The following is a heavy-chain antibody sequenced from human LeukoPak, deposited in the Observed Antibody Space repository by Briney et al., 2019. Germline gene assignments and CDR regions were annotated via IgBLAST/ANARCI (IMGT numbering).Heavy chain of an antibody. D-gene: IGHD3-3*01. CDR1: GFTFSSYA. CDR2: VSGSGGST. CDR3: AKPDTYYDFWSGYYTGDWFDP. J-gene: IGHJ5*02. Sequence: PGGSLRLSCAASGFTFSSYAMSWVRQAPGKGLEWVSAVSGSGGSTYYADSVKGRFTISRDNSKNTLYLQMNSLRAEDTAVYYCAKPDTYYDFWSGYYTGDWFDPWGQGTLVTVSS. V-gene: IGHV3-23*01.